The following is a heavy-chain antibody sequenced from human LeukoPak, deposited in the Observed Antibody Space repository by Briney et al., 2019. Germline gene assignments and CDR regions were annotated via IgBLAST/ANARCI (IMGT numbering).Heavy chain of an antibody. CDR2: ISSSSSTI. D-gene: IGHD3-9*01. CDR1: GFSFSSYT. V-gene: IGHV3-48*04. CDR3: ARAPPYYDLLTGYYTSNAFDI. Sequence: GGSLRLSCAASGFSFSSYTMHWVRQAPGKGLEWLSYISSSSSTIYYADSVKRRFTISRDNAKNSLYLQMNSLRAEDTAVYYCARAPPYYDLLTGYYTSNAFDIWGQGTMVTVSS. J-gene: IGHJ3*02.